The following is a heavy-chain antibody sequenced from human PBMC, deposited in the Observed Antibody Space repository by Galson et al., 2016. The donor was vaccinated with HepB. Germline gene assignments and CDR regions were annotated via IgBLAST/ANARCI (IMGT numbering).Heavy chain of an antibody. CDR2: ITKNGGLI. D-gene: IGHD3-9*01. Sequence: SLRLSCAASGFAFSSYSMNWVRQAPGKGLEWVAGITKNGGLIFSGESVKGRFTISRDNAKNSVYLQMNSLRVEDTAVYYCTKWDWISGDLLTGYSVDYWGPGILVSVSS. J-gene: IGHJ4*02. CDR3: TKWDWISGDLLTGYSVDY. V-gene: IGHV3-21*01. CDR1: GFAFSSYS.